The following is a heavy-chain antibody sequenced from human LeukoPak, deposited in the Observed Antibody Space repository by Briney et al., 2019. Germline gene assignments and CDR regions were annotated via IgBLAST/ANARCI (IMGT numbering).Heavy chain of an antibody. CDR2: ISGSGGST. V-gene: IGHV3-23*01. CDR1: GFTFSSYA. Sequence: GGSLRLSCAASGFTFSSYAMIWVRHAPGKGLEGFSAISGSGGSTYYADSVKGRFTISRDNSKNTLYLQMNSLRAEDTAVYYCAKVSGSYFRYYYFDYWGQGTLVTVSS. J-gene: IGHJ4*02. CDR3: AKVSGSYFRYYYFDY. D-gene: IGHD1-26*01.